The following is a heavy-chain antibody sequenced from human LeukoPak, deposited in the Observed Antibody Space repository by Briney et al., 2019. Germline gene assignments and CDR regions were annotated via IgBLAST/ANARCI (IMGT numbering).Heavy chain of an antibody. D-gene: IGHD6-13*01. CDR1: GFTFSNFG. CDR2: IKKDGSEK. V-gene: IGHV3-7*01. CDR3: ARYSNADDY. Sequence: PGRSLRLSCAASGFTFSNFGMHWVRQAPGKGLEWVANIKKDGSEKYYVDSVKGRFTISRDNAKNSLYLQMTSLRPEDTALYYCARYSNADDYWGQGTLVTVPS. J-gene: IGHJ4*02.